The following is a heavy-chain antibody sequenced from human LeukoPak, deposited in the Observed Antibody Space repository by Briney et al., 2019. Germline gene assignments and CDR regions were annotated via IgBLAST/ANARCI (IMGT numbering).Heavy chain of an antibody. CDR3: ARVSGWYPIDY. J-gene: IGHJ4*02. CDR1: GYSISSGYY. Sequence: SETLSLTCTVSGYSISSGYYWGWIRQPPGKGLEWIGSIYYSGSTYYNPSLKSRVTISVDTSKNQFSLKLSSVTAADTAVYYCARVSGWYPIDYWGQGTLVTVSS. CDR2: IYYSGST. V-gene: IGHV4-38-2*02. D-gene: IGHD6-19*01.